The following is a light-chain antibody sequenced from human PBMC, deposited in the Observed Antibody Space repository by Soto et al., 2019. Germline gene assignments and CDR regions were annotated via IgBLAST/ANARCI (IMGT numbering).Light chain of an antibody. Sequence: QSVLTQPASVSGSPGQSITISCPGSSSEVCAYNYVSWYQQHPGKAPRLMIYEVTNRPSGVSNRFSGSKSGTTASLTISGLRAEDEADYYCSSYTSGSTLVVFGGGTKLTVL. CDR2: EVT. V-gene: IGLV2-14*01. CDR3: SSYTSGSTLVV. J-gene: IGLJ2*01. CDR1: SSEVCAYNY.